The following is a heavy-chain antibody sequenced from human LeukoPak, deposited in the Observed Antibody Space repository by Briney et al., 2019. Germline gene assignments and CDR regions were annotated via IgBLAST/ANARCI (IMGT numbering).Heavy chain of an antibody. CDR1: VESVSRNRVP. V-gene: IGHV6-1*01. CDR2: TYYSSTWYN. D-gene: IGHD2-2*01. CDR3: ARRLTQYDCFDL. Sequence: TLPLTCLISVESVSRNRVPWHWIRQSPSGGLEWLGGTYYSSTWYNDHAVSGRGRITVNHDKSKNQFSLHLNSVTPEDTAVYYCARRLTQYDCFDLWGQGILVTVSS. J-gene: IGHJ5*02.